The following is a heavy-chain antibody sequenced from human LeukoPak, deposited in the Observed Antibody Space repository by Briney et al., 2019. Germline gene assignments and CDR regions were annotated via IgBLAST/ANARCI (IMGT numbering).Heavy chain of an antibody. Sequence: SETLSLTCTVSGGSISSSSYYWGWIRQPPGKGLEWIGSIYYSGSTYYNPSLKSRVTISVDTSKNQFSLKLSSVTAADTAVYYCARQVLSDYSSSTSCQKEDFDYWGQGTLVTVSS. J-gene: IGHJ4*02. CDR2: IYYSGST. D-gene: IGHD2-2*01. V-gene: IGHV4-39*01. CDR1: GGSISSSSYY. CDR3: ARQVLSDYSSSTSCQKEDFDY.